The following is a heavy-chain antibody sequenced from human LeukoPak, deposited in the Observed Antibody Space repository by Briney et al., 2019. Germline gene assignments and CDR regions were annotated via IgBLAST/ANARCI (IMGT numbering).Heavy chain of an antibody. J-gene: IGHJ4*02. CDR2: IYPGDSDT. CDR3: ARHRFEYSSRAFDY. D-gene: IGHD6-13*01. V-gene: IGHV5-51*01. CDR1: GYSFTSYW. Sequence: VESLKISCKSSGYSFTSYWIGWVRQMPGKGLEWMGIIYPGDSDTRYSPSFQGQVTISADKSISTAYLQWSSLKASDTAMYYCARHRFEYSSRAFDYWGQGTLATVSS.